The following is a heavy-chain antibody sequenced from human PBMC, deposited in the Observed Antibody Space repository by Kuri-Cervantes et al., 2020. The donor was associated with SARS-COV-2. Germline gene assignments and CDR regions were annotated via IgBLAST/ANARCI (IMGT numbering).Heavy chain of an antibody. CDR3: VRIRAATVIADY. CDR2: IDWDDDK. CDR1: GFSLNTSGMC. D-gene: IGHD4-11*01. V-gene: IGHV2-70*11. Sequence: SGPTLVKPTQTLTLTCTFSGFSLNTSGMCVSWIRQPPGKALEWLARIDWDDDKYYKTSLTTRLSISKDTSKDQVVLTMTNMDPVDTATYYCVRIRAATVIADYWGRGALVTVSS. J-gene: IGHJ4*02.